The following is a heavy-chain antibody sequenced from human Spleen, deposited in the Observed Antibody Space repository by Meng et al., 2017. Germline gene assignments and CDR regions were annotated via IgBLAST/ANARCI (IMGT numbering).Heavy chain of an antibody. Sequence: QVELVQSGAEGKKPGASVKVSCKASGYSFISYYINWVRQAPGQGLEWMGRMNPNSGNTGYAQKFQGRVTMTRNTSISTAYMELSSLRSEDTAVYYCATRGNPYLNCWGQGTLVTVSS. V-gene: IGHV1-8*01. CDR1: GYSFISYY. CDR2: MNPNSGNT. CDR3: ATRGNPYLNC. J-gene: IGHJ4*02.